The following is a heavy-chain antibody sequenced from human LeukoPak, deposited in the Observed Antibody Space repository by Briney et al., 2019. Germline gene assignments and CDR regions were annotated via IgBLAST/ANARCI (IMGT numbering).Heavy chain of an antibody. Sequence: SETLSLTCTVSGGSISTGDYYWTWIRQHPGKGLEWIGYIYYSGSTYYNPSLKSRVVISVDTSKNQFSLKLKSVTAADAAVYYCARDRRWLRFHGFDIWGQGTMVTVSS. CDR1: GGSISTGDYY. D-gene: IGHD5-12*01. CDR3: ARDRRWLRFHGFDI. V-gene: IGHV4-31*03. J-gene: IGHJ3*02. CDR2: IYYSGST.